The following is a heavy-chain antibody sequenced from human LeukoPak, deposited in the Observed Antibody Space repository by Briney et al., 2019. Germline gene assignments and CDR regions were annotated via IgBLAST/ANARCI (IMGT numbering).Heavy chain of an antibody. D-gene: IGHD3-10*01. J-gene: IGHJ4*02. CDR3: ARGGMVRGSSHLFDY. Sequence: SETLSLTCTVSGGSISSYYWSWIRQPAGKGLEWIGRIYTSGSTNYNPSLKSRVTMSVDTSKNQFSLKLSSVTAADTAVYYCARGGMVRGSSHLFDYWGQGTLVTVSS. CDR2: IYTSGST. V-gene: IGHV4-4*07. CDR1: GGSISSYY.